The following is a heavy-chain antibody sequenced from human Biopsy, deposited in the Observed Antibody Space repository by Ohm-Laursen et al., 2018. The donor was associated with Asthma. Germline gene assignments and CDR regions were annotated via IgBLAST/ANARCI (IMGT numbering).Heavy chain of an antibody. CDR3: AKDRSGTWYGFDY. D-gene: IGHD6-13*01. V-gene: IGHV3-23*01. J-gene: IGHJ4*02. Sequence: SLRLSCAASGFTSRAHAMSWVRQAPGKGLEWVSTISGNSGITYYADSVKGRFTISRDNSQNTLYLHMDSLSAEDTAVYYCAKDRSGTWYGFDYWGQGTLVTVSS. CDR2: ISGNSGIT. CDR1: GFTSRAHA.